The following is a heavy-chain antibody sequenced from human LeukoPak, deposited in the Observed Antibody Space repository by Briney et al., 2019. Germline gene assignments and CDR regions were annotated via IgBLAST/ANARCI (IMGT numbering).Heavy chain of an antibody. V-gene: IGHV3-66*01. J-gene: IGHJ4*02. CDR2: ISSGGTT. CDR1: GFTVSFNY. Sequence: PGGSLRLSCAASGFTVSFNYMSWVRQAPGKGLEWVSVISSGGTTYYADSVKGRFTISRDNSKNTLFLQMNSLRAEDTALYYCATNSTFDYWGQGTLVTVSS. CDR3: ATNSTFDY. D-gene: IGHD2-21*01.